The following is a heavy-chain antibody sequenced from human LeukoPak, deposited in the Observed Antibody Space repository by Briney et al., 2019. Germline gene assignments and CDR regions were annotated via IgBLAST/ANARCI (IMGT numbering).Heavy chain of an antibody. CDR2: INWNAGSI. Sequence: PGGSLRLSCAASGFVFENYALTWVPQAPGKGLEGVSGINWNAGSIGYADSVKGRFTISRDNAKNSLYLQMHSLRAEDTALYYCARGMTSVTTDAFDIWGQGTRVTVSS. CDR1: GFVFENYA. CDR3: ARGMTSVTTDAFDI. D-gene: IGHD4-17*01. J-gene: IGHJ3*02. V-gene: IGHV3-20*04.